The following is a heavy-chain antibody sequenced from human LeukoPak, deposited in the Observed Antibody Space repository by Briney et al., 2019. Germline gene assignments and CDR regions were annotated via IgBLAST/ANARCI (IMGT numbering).Heavy chain of an antibody. CDR1: GGSICTYY. CDR2: IYVTGN. J-gene: IGHJ6*03. Sequence: SETLSLTCTVSGGSICTYYWSWVRQSPGKGLEWIGYIYVTGNRYNPYLQSRVTISVDTSRNQFSLKMSSVTAADTAVYYCARHIGGGIEDMDVWGKGTKVTVSS. D-gene: IGHD3-16*02. CDR3: ARHIGGGIEDMDV. V-gene: IGHV4-59*08.